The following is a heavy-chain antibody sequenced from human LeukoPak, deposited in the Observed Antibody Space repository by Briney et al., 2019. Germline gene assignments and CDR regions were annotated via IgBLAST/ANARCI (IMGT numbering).Heavy chain of an antibody. CDR2: IKQDGSEK. V-gene: IGHV3-7*01. D-gene: IGHD2-21*01. J-gene: IGHJ6*03. CDR3: ARVCGSPDYYYYYMDV. CDR1: GFTFSSYW. Sequence: PGGSLRLSCVASGFTFSSYWMSWVRQAPGKGLEWVANIKQDGSEKYYVDSVKGRFTISRDNAKNSLYLQMNSLRAEDTAVYYCARVCGSPDYYYYYMDVWGKGTTVTVSS.